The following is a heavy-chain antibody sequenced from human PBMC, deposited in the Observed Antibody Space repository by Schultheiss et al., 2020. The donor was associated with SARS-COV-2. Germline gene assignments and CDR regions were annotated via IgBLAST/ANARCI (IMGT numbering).Heavy chain of an antibody. CDR3: ARGKGWYPHAEYFQH. D-gene: IGHD6-19*01. J-gene: IGHJ1*01. V-gene: IGHV3-73*01. Sequence: GGSLRLSCAASGFTFSGSAMHWVRQASGKGLEWVGRIRSKANSYAKAYAASVKGRFTISRDDSKNTAYLQMNSLRAEDTAVYYCARGKGWYPHAEYFQHWGQGTLVTVSS. CDR2: IRSKANSYAK. CDR1: GFTFSGSA.